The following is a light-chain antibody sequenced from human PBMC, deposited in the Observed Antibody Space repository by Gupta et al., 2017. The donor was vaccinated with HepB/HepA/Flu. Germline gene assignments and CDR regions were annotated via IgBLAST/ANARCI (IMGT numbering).Light chain of an antibody. CDR3: QQDNSYWT. CDR2: KAS. J-gene: IGKJ1*01. V-gene: IGKV1-5*03. Sequence: DIQMTQSPSTLSASVGDRVTITCRASQSISSWLAWYQQKPGKAPKLLIYKASSLESGVPSRFSGGGAGKEFTLTISSQQTDDFATYYCQQDNSYWTFGQGTKVEIK. CDR1: QSISSW.